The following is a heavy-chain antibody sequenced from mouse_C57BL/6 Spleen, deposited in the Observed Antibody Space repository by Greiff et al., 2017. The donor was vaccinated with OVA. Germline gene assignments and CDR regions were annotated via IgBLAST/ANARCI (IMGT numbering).Heavy chain of an antibody. CDR1: GYTFTSYW. J-gene: IGHJ4*01. CDR2: IYPGSGST. D-gene: IGHD1-1*01. CDR3: ARLNYDSSYLYAMDY. V-gene: IGHV1-55*01. Sequence: QVQLKQPGAELVKPGASVKMSCKASGYTFTSYWITWVKQRPGQGLEWIGDIYPGSGSTNYNEKFKSKATLTVDTSSSTAYMQLSSLTSEDSAVYYCARLNYDSSYLYAMDYWGQGTSVTVSS.